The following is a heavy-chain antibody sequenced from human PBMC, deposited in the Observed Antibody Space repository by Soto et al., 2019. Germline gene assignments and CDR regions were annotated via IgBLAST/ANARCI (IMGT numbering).Heavy chain of an antibody. CDR2: IYHSGST. CDR1: GGSISSGDYY. V-gene: IGHV4-30-4*01. Sequence: SETLSLTCTVSGGSISSGDYYWSWIRQPPGKGLEWIGYIYHSGSTYYNPSLKSRVTISVDTSKNQFSLKLSSVTAADTAVYYCARVSSHIYSGSYWVDYWGQGTLVTVSS. D-gene: IGHD3-10*01. CDR3: ARVSSHIYSGSYWVDY. J-gene: IGHJ4*02.